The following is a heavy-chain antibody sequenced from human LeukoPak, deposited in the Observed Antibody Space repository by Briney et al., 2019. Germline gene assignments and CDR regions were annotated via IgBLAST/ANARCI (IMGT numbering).Heavy chain of an antibody. V-gene: IGHV3-15*01. CDR3: TTALGPLEKEYFQH. CDR2: IKSKTDGGTT. J-gene: IGHJ1*01. CDR1: GFTFNNAW. Sequence: GGSLRLSCAASGFTFNNAWMTWVRQAPGKGLEWVGRIKSKTDGGTTDYAAPVKGRFTISRDDSKNTLYLQMNSLETEDTAVYYCTTALGPLEKEYFQHWGQGTLVTVSS.